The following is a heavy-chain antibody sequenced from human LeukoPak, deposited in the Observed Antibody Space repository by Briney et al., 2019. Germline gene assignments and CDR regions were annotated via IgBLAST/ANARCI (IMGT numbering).Heavy chain of an antibody. J-gene: IGHJ4*02. Sequence: QPGGSLRLSCAASGFTFSSYGMHWVRQALGKGLEWVAFIRYDGSNKYYADSVKGRFTISRDNAKNSLYLQMNSLRAEDTVVYYCARDSGHSGYDLDYWGQGTLVTVSS. D-gene: IGHD5-12*01. CDR2: IRYDGSNK. CDR1: GFTFSSYG. CDR3: ARDSGHSGYDLDY. V-gene: IGHV3-30*02.